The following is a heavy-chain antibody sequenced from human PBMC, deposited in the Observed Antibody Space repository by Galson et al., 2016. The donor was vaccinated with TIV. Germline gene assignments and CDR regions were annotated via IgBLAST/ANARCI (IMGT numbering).Heavy chain of an antibody. D-gene: IGHD1-7*01. Sequence: SLRLPCAASGFTFDSYTFYCVRQTPRTALEWVAIISHYGNNEDIADTVHGRFTITRDSSKNTEFLQMNRLTLEDTAAYDCTRDGRGNWKYVDAFDYWGQGTLVTVSS. V-gene: IGHV3-30-3*01. CDR2: ISHYGNNE. CDR3: TRDGRGNWKYVDAFDY. CDR1: GFTFDSYT. J-gene: IGHJ4*02.